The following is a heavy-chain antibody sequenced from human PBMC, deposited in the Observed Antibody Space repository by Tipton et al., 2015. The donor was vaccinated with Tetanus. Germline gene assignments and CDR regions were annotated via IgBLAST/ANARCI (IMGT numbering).Heavy chain of an antibody. J-gene: IGHJ5*02. CDR2: ISYSGRT. D-gene: IGHD2-21*02. CDR3: ARTADNWFDP. CDR1: GGSMSGSGHY. Sequence: TLSLTCIVSGGSMSGSGHYGAWVRQSPGKGLEWIGSISYSGRTYYSPSLKGRVTLSLDKSKNQLSLNLTSVTAADTAVYYCARTADNWFDPWGQGILVTVSS. V-gene: IGHV4-39*01.